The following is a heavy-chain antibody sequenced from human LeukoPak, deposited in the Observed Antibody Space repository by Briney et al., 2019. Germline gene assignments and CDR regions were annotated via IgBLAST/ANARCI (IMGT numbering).Heavy chain of an antibody. CDR3: APPSSSGWYWDY. CDR2: INAGNGNT. CDR1: GYTFTSYA. J-gene: IGHJ4*02. Sequence: ASVKVSCKASGYTFTSYAMHWVRQAPGQRLEWMGWINAGNGNTKYSQKFQGRVTITRDTSASTAYMELSSLRAEDTAVYYCAPPSSSGWYWDYWGQGTLVTVSS. V-gene: IGHV1-3*01. D-gene: IGHD6-19*01.